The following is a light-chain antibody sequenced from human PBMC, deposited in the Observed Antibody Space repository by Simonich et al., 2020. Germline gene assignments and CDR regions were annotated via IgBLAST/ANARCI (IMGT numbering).Light chain of an antibody. J-gene: IGLJ2*01. CDR3: NSRDSSGNHVV. V-gene: IGLV3-19*01. CDR1: SLRSYY. Sequence: SSELTQDPAVSVAFGQTVRITCQGDSLRSYYASWYQQKPGQAPVLVIYGKNNRPSGIPERFSGSSSGNTASLTITGAQAEDEADYYCNSRDSSGNHVVFGGGTKLTVL. CDR2: GKN.